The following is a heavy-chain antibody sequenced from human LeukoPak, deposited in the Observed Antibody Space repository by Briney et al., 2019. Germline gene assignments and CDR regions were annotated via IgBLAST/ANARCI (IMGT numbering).Heavy chain of an antibody. CDR1: GFTFSTHA. CDR3: AKGQTYYDTLTGYPRYYYYGMDV. D-gene: IGHD3-9*01. CDR2: VTNGGST. J-gene: IGHJ6*02. V-gene: IGHV3-23*01. Sequence: GGSLRLSCAASGFTFSTHAMSWVRQAPGKGLEWVSAVTNGGSTYNADSVKGRFTISRDDSKNMLYLQMNSLRAEDTAVYYCAKGQTYYDTLTGYPRYYYYGMDVWGQGTTVTVAS.